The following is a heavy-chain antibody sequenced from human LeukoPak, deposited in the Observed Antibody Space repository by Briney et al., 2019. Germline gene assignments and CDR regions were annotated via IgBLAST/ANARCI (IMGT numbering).Heavy chain of an antibody. D-gene: IGHD3-10*01. CDR1: GFTVSSNY. V-gene: IGHV3-53*01. J-gene: IGHJ6*03. Sequence: GGSLRLSCAASGFTVSSNYMSWVRQAPGKGLEWVSVIYSGGSTYYADSGKGRFTLSRDNSKNPLYLQMNSLRAEDTAVYYCASGSGSYRTPYYSMDVWGTGTTVTVSS. CDR3: ASGSGSYRTPYYSMDV. CDR2: IYSGGST.